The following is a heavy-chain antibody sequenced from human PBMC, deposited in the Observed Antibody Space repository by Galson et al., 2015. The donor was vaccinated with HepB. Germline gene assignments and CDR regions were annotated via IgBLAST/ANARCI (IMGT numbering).Heavy chain of an antibody. CDR2: INSGGSST. Sequence: SLRLSCAASGFTFSSYWMHWVRQAPGKGLVWVSRINSGGSSTSYADSVKGRFTISRDNAKNTLYLQMNSLRAEDTAVYYCARVKDSRGRYSYVSYYYGMDVWGQGTTVTVSS. J-gene: IGHJ6*02. D-gene: IGHD5-18*01. CDR1: GFTFSSYW. V-gene: IGHV3-74*01. CDR3: ARVKDSRGRYSYVSYYYGMDV.